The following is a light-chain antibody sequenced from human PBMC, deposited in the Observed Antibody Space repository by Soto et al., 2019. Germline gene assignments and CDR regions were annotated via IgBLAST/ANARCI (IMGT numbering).Light chain of an antibody. CDR2: DVS. CDR1: SSDVGGYNY. V-gene: IGLV2-14*01. Sequence: QSALTQPASVSGSPGQSITISCTGTSSDVGGYNYVSWYQQHPGKGPKLMIYDVSNRPSGVSNRFSGSKSGNTASLTISGLQAEDEADYYCSSYTSSSTLVVFGTGTKLTVL. CDR3: SSYTSSSTLVV. J-gene: IGLJ1*01.